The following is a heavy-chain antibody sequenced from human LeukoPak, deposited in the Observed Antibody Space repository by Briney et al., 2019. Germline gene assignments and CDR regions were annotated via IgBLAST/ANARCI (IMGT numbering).Heavy chain of an antibody. J-gene: IGHJ6*02. CDR3: ARDDPGYSSIKNGMDV. V-gene: IGHV4-61*02. CDR1: GGSISSGSYY. Sequence: SQTLSLTCTVSGGSISSGSYYWSWIRQPAGKGLEWIGRIYTSGSTNYNPSLKSRVTISVDTSKNQFSLKLSSVTAADTAVYYCARDDPGYSSIKNGMDVWGQGTTVTVSS. D-gene: IGHD6-13*01. CDR2: IYTSGST.